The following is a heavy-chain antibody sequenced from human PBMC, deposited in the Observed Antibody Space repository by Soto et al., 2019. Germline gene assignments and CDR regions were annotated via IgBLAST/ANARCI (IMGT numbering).Heavy chain of an antibody. Sequence: PSETLSLTCTVSGGSMTSYYWTWIRQPAGKGLEWIGRVYSSGGTHYNPSLKSRVTISLDTSKNQFSLRLHSVTDADTAVYFCARGQRFCDWFDPWGQGTLVTVSS. CDR1: GGSMTSYY. V-gene: IGHV4-4*07. J-gene: IGHJ5*02. D-gene: IGHD3-3*01. CDR3: ARGQRFCDWFDP. CDR2: VYSSGGT.